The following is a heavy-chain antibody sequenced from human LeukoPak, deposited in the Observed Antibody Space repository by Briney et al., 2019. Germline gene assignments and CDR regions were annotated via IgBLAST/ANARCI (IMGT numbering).Heavy chain of an antibody. CDR1: GYIFTHYW. J-gene: IGHJ5*02. Sequence: GESLKISCQVSGYIFTHYWIGWVRQMPGKGLESMGIIYPADSDTTYSPSFQGQVTISADKSISTAYLQWSSLKASDTAMYYCASSYYDILTGYPDNWFDPWGQGTLVTVSS. V-gene: IGHV5-51*01. CDR3: ASSYYDILTGYPDNWFDP. D-gene: IGHD3-9*01. CDR2: IYPADSDT.